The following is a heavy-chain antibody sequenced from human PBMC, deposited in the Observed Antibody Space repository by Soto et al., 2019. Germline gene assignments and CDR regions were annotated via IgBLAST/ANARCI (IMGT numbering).Heavy chain of an antibody. J-gene: IGHJ5*02. CDR2: ISAYNGNP. V-gene: IGHV1-18*01. CDR3: ARGLVATIQRLGFDP. CDR1: GYTFTSYG. Sequence: QVQLVQSGAEVKKPGASVKVSCKASGYTFTSYGISWVRQAPGQGLEWMGWISAYNGNPNYAQKLQGRVTMTTDTTSSTAYRELRSLRSDDTAVYYCARGLVATIQRLGFDPWGQGTLVTVSS. D-gene: IGHD5-12*01.